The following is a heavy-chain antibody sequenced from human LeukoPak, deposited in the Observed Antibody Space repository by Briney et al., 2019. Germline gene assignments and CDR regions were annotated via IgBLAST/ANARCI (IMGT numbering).Heavy chain of an antibody. CDR3: ARVWLSPDFDYYYYMDV. D-gene: IGHD3-9*01. CDR1: GGSFSGYY. CDR2: INHSGST. Sequence: SETLSLTCAVYGGSFSGYYWSWIRQPPGKGLEWIGEINHSGSTNYNPSLKSRVTISVDTSKNQFSLKLSSVTAADTAVYYCARVWLSPDFDYYYYMDVWGKGTTVTVSS. V-gene: IGHV4-34*01. J-gene: IGHJ6*03.